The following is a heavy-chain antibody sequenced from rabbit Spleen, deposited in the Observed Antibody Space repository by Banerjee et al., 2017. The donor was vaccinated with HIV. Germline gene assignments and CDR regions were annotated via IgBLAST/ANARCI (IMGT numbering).Heavy chain of an antibody. V-gene: IGHV1S45*01. CDR1: GFSFNDDYV. Sequence: QEQLVESGGDLVKPEGSLTLPCTASGFSFNDDYVMCWVRQAPGKGLKWIACINTWSGRPVHASWAKGRFTMSKTSSTTVTLQMTSLTAADTATYFCARDLVAVIGWNFNLWGPGTLVTVS. J-gene: IGHJ4*01. CDR3: ARDLVAVIGWNFNL. D-gene: IGHD1-1*01. CDR2: INTWSGRP.